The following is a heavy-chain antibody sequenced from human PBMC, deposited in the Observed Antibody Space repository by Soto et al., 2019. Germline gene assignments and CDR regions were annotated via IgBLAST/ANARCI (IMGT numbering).Heavy chain of an antibody. CDR1: GGSISSSNW. D-gene: IGHD6-19*01. Sequence: SETLSLTCAVSGGSISSSNWWSWVRQPPGKGLEWIGEIYHSGSTNYNPSLKSRVTISVDKSKNQFSLKLSSVTAADTAVYYCVGTPGYSSGWYLLFWGQGTLVTVSS. V-gene: IGHV4-4*02. J-gene: IGHJ4*02. CDR3: VGTPGYSSGWYLLF. CDR2: IYHSGST.